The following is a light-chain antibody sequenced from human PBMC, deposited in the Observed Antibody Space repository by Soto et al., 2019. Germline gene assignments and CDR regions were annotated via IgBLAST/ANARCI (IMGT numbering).Light chain of an antibody. Sequence: EVVMTQSPATLSVSPGERVTLSCRSSQSVADNLAWFQQKPDQGPRLLIYGASTRATGIPARFSGSGSETDFTLTIRSLRSEDSAVYHCKQYNNWPITFGQGTRLEIK. CDR3: KQYNNWPIT. CDR2: GAS. J-gene: IGKJ5*01. CDR1: QSVADN. V-gene: IGKV3-15*01.